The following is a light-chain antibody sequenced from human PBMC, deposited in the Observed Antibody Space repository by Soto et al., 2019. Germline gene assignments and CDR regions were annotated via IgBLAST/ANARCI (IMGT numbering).Light chain of an antibody. CDR2: TTS. CDR1: QTITTY. Sequence: DIQMTQSPSSLSASVGDRVTITCRASQTITTYLNWYQHKSGQAPKLLISTTSNLEGGLPSRFRGTGSGTHFTLSISSLQREDVATYFCQQRYNSPPTFGQGTQLEF. V-gene: IGKV1-39*01. J-gene: IGKJ2*01. CDR3: QQRYNSPPT.